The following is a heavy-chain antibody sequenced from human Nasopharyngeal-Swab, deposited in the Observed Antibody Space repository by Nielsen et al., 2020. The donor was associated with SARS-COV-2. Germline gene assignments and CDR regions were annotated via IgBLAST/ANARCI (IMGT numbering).Heavy chain of an antibody. CDR1: GFTFSDYE. CDR2: IARDGSTI. J-gene: IGHJ4*02. D-gene: IGHD6-6*01. V-gene: IGHV3-48*03. Sequence: SLKIPCAASGFTFSDYEMNLVRQAPGKGLEWVSYIARDGSTIYYADSVKGRFTISRDNAKNSLYLQMNSLRAEDTAVYYCATEPPTTIGARPDYWGQGTLVTVSS. CDR3: ATEPPTTIGARPDY.